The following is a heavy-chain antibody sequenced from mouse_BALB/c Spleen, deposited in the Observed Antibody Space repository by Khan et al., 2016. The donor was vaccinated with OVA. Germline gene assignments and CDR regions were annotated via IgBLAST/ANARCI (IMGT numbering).Heavy chain of an antibody. Sequence: QVQLKQSGAELARPGASVKMSCKASGYTFTSHTMHWIMQSPGQGLEWIGYINPRSGYSNYNQKFNDKATLTADKSSSTAYMQLSSLTSEDSAGYYCARRTTGYTMDYWGQGTSVTVAS. CDR2: INPRSGYS. CDR1: GYTFTSHT. V-gene: IGHV1-4*01. D-gene: IGHD2-14*01. J-gene: IGHJ4*01. CDR3: ARRTTGYTMDY.